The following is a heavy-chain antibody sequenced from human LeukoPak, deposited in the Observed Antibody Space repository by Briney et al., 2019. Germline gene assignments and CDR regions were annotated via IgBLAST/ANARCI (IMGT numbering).Heavy chain of an antibody. J-gene: IGHJ4*02. Sequence: GGSLRLSCAASGFTFSTYGMHWVRQAPGKGLEWVTFIPYGGSNKYYADSVKGRFTISRDNSKNTLYLQMNSLRAEDTAVYYCAKDLQHQLRFDCRGQGTLVTVSS. V-gene: IGHV3-30*02. CDR2: IPYGGSNK. CDR3: AKDLQHQLRFDC. D-gene: IGHD2-2*01. CDR1: GFTFSTYG.